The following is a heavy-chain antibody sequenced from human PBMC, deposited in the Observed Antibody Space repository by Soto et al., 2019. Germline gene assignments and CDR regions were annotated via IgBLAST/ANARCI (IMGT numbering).Heavy chain of an antibody. Sequence: QVQLVQSGAEVKKPGASVKVSCKASGYTFTGYYMHWVRQAPGQGLEWMGWINPNSGGTNYAQKFQGWVTMTRDTSISTAYMELSRLRSDDTAVYYCARGFFQLPAFGYYYGMDVWGQGTTVTVSS. D-gene: IGHD2-15*01. J-gene: IGHJ6*02. V-gene: IGHV1-2*04. CDR1: GYTFTGYY. CDR3: ARGFFQLPAFGYYYGMDV. CDR2: INPNSGGT.